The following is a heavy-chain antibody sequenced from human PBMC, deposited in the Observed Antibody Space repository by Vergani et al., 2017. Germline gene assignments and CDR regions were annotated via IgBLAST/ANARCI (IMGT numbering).Heavy chain of an antibody. Sequence: EVQLVASGGGLVQRGGSLRLSCQTSGFNFGEYGVSWVRQAPGKGLEWIGFIRSKTYGATTEYAASVRGRFTISRDDSKGIAYLQMSSLKKEDTAVYRCAVEIYDYGGSRDFDYWGQGTLVVVSS. D-gene: IGHD4-23*01. J-gene: IGHJ4*02. CDR2: IRSKTYGATT. CDR1: GFNFGEYG. CDR3: AVEIYDYGGSRDFDY. V-gene: IGHV3-49*04.